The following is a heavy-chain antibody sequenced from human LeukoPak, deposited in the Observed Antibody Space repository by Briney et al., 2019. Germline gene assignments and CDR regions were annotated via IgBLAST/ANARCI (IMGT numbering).Heavy chain of an antibody. Sequence: GGSLRLSCAAAGFTFSSYGMSWVRQAPGKGLEWVAVVAYDGRTQYYADSVKGRFTISRDNSRNTLSLQMDSLRADDTAFYYCAKETHQMVAKSFDSWGLGTLVTVSS. V-gene: IGHV3-30*18. CDR1: GFTFSSYG. CDR2: VAYDGRTQ. D-gene: IGHD2-15*01. J-gene: IGHJ4*02. CDR3: AKETHQMVAKSFDS.